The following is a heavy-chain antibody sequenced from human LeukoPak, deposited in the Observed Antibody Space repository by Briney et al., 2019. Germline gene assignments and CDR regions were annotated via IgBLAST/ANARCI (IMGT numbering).Heavy chain of an antibody. CDR1: GGSISSYY. CDR2: IYTSGST. Sequence: SETLSLTCTVSGGSISSYYWSWIRQPAGKGLDWIGRIYTSGSTNYNPSLKSRVTMSVDTSKNQFSLKLSSVTAADTAVYYCAREGCSSTSCHINGWFDPWGQGTLVTVSS. CDR3: AREGCSSTSCHINGWFDP. V-gene: IGHV4-4*07. D-gene: IGHD2-2*02. J-gene: IGHJ5*02.